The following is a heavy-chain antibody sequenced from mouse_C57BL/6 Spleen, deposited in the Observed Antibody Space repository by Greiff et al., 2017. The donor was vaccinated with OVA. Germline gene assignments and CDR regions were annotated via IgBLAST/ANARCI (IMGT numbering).Heavy chain of an antibody. Sequence: EVQLVESGEGLVKPGGSLKLSCAASGFTFSSYAMSWVRQTPEKRLEWVAYISSGGDYIYYADTVKGRFTISRDNARNTLYLQMSSLKSEDTAMYYCTREGVTAQATYAMDDWGQGTSVTVSS. CDR2: ISSGGDYI. J-gene: IGHJ4*01. V-gene: IGHV5-9-1*02. CDR3: TREGVTAQATYAMDD. D-gene: IGHD3-2*02. CDR1: GFTFSSYA.